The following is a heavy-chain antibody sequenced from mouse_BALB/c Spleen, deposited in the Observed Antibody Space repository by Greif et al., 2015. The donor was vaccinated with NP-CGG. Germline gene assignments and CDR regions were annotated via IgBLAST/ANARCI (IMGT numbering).Heavy chain of an antibody. CDR2: IWGGGST. Sequence: VQLQQSGPGLVQPSQSLSITCTVSGFSLTSYGVHWVRQSPGKGLEWLGVIWGGGSTDYNAAFISRLSISKDNSKSXVSFKMDSLQANDTAIYYCARGATAMYYFDYWGQGTTLTVSS. D-gene: IGHD1-2*01. CDR1: GFSLTSYG. CDR3: ARGATAMYYFDY. V-gene: IGHV2-2*02. J-gene: IGHJ2*01.